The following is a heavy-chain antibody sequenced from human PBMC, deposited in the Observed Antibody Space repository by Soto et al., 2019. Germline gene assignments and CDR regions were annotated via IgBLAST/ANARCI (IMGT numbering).Heavy chain of an antibody. V-gene: IGHV3-30*03. Sequence: GGSLRLSCAASGFTFSSYGMHWVRQAPGKGLEWVAVISYDGSNKYYADPVKGRFTISRDNSKNTLYLQMNSLRAEDTAVYYCARDGNSESVDYWGQGTLVTVSS. J-gene: IGHJ4*02. CDR2: ISYDGSNK. D-gene: IGHD4-4*01. CDR1: GFTFSSYG. CDR3: ARDGNSESVDY.